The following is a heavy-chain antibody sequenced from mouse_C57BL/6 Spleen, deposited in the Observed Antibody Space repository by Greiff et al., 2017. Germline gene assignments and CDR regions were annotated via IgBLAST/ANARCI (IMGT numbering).Heavy chain of an antibody. D-gene: IGHD2-4*01. V-gene: IGHV1-19*01. J-gene: IGHJ1*03. Sequence: EVKLQESGPVLVKPGASVKMSCKASGYTFTDYYMNWVKQSHGKSLEWIGVINPYNGGTSYNQKFKGKATITVDKSSSTAYMELNSLTSEDSAVYYCARSDYDYDTGYFDVWGTGTTVTVSS. CDR1: GYTFTDYY. CDR3: ARSDYDYDTGYFDV. CDR2: INPYNGGT.